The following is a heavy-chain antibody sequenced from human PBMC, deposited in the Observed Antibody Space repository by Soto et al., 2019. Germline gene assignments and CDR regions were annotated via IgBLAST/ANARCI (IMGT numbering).Heavy chain of an antibody. Sequence: QVQLQESGPGLVKPSETLSLTCTVTGGSISSYYWSWIRQSPGKGLEWIGYIFYSGSTKYNPSLKSRVTISVDTSRTRFSLNLSSATPADTAVYYCARDKGRYDSSMDVWGQGTTVTVSS. J-gene: IGHJ6*02. CDR2: IFYSGST. CDR3: ARDKGRYDSSMDV. CDR1: GGSISSYY. V-gene: IGHV4-59*01. D-gene: IGHD3-9*01.